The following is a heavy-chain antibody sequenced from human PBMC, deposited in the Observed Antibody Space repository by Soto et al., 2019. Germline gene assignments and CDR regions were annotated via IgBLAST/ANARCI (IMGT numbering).Heavy chain of an antibody. V-gene: IGHV4-31*01. J-gene: IGHJ4*02. Sequence: PGKGLEWIGYIFYGGTTYYNTSLEXXVIMSVDXXKNQFSLNLSSVTAADTAVYYCASGPNPSYFDFWGQGTLVTVSS. D-gene: IGHD2-8*01. CDR2: IFYGGTT. CDR3: ASGPNPSYFDF.